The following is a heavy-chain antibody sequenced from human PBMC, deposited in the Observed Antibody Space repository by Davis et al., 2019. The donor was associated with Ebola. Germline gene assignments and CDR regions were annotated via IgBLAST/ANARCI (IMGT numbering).Heavy chain of an antibody. Sequence: AASVKVSCKASGYTFNSHGISWVRQAPGQGLEWMGGIIPIFGTANYAQKFQGRVTITADKSTSTAYMELSSLRSEDTAVYYCARGTTRRITMVQGVNYYYYGMDVWGQGTTVTVSS. J-gene: IGHJ6*02. D-gene: IGHD3-10*01. CDR3: ARGTTRRITMVQGVNYYYYGMDV. CDR1: GYTFNSHG. CDR2: IIPIFGTA. V-gene: IGHV1-69*06.